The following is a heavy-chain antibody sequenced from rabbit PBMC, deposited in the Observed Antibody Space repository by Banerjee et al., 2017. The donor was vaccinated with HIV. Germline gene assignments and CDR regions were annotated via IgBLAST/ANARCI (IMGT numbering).Heavy chain of an antibody. D-gene: IGHD8-1*01. CDR1: GFSFSSSYY. V-gene: IGHV1S45*01. J-gene: IGHJ4*01. CDR3: ARGRAGSRYYPYYFNL. CDR2: IYTGGSA. Sequence: QEQLEESGGDLVQPEGSLTLTCTASGFSFSSSYYMCWVRQAPGEGLEYIGIIYTGGSAYYASWVNGRFTISSHNAQNTLYLQLNSLTAADTATYFCARGRAGSRYYPYYFNLWGPGTLVTVS.